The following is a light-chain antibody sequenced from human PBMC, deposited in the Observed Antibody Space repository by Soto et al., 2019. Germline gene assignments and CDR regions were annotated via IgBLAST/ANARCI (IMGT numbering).Light chain of an antibody. CDR3: CSYTTSTTYV. J-gene: IGLJ1*01. CDR1: VSDVGGYDS. CDR2: GVN. V-gene: IGLV2-14*03. Sequence: QSVLTQPASVSGSPGQSITISCTGTVSDVGGYDSVSWYQQHPGRAPKLIIYGVNNRPSGVSNRFYASKSADTASLTISGLQAEDEANYYCCSYTTSTTYVFGTGTKVTVL.